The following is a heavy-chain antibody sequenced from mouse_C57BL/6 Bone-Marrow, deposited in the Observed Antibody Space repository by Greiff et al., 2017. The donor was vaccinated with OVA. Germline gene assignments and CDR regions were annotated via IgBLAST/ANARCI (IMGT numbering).Heavy chain of an antibody. V-gene: IGHV1-82*01. CDR3: AIETYDYPFAY. CDR2: IYPGDGDT. CDR1: GYAFSSSW. Sequence: QVQLQQSGPELVKPGASVKISCKASGYAFSSSWMNWVKQRPGTGLEWIGRIYPGDGDTNYNGKFKGKATLTADKSSSTAYMQLSSLTSEDSAVYFCAIETYDYPFAYWGQGTLVTVSA. J-gene: IGHJ3*01. D-gene: IGHD2-4*01.